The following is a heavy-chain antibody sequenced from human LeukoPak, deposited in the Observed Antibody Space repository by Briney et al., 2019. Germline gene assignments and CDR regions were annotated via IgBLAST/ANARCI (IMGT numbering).Heavy chain of an antibody. Sequence: VASVKVSCKASGGTFSSYAISWVRQAPGQGLEWMGRIIPILGIANYAQKFQGRVTITADKSTSTAYMELSSPRSEDTAVYYCASPSLKYSSGWTPPDYYYYGMDVWGQGTTVTVSS. D-gene: IGHD6-19*01. J-gene: IGHJ6*02. V-gene: IGHV1-69*04. CDR2: IIPILGIA. CDR3: ASPSLKYSSGWTPPDYYYYGMDV. CDR1: GGTFSSYA.